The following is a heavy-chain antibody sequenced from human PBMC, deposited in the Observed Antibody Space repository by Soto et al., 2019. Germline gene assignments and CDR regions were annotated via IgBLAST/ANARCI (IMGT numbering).Heavy chain of an antibody. Sequence: EVQLVESGGGLVQPGGSLKLSCAASGFTFSGSAMHWVRQASGKGLEWVGRIRSKAKSYATAYAASVKGRFTISRDDSKNTAYLQMNSLKTEDTAVYYCTTRGYTYYYGMDVWGQGTTVTVSS. CDR3: TTRGYTYYYGMDV. V-gene: IGHV3-73*02. D-gene: IGHD5-12*01. CDR2: IRSKAKSYAT. J-gene: IGHJ6*02. CDR1: GFTFSGSA.